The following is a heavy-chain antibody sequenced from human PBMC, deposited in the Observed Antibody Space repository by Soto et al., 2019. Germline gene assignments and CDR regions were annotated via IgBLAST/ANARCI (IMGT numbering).Heavy chain of an antibody. Sequence: EVQLLESGGALVQPGGSLRLSCAASGFTFSTYAMSWVRQAPGKGLEWVSAISGSGDYTYHADSVKGRFSISRDNSMNTLYLQMNSLRIEDTARYYCAHPRGYGVFDAYDMWGQGTVVTVSS. CDR3: AHPRGYGVFDAYDM. CDR1: GFTFSTYA. D-gene: IGHD4-17*01. V-gene: IGHV3-23*01. J-gene: IGHJ3*02. CDR2: ISGSGDYT.